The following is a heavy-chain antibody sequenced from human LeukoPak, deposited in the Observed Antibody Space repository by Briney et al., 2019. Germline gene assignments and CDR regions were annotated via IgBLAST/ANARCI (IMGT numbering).Heavy chain of an antibody. D-gene: IGHD3-10*01. J-gene: IGHJ4*02. V-gene: IGHV4-59*01. CDR2: IYYSGST. CDR3: ARHHYASGTHTPYYFDL. Sequence: PSETLSLTCTVSGVSISGYYWSWIRQPPGTGLEWIGYIYYSGSTNYNPSLKSRVTMSVDTSKSQFSLNLISVTAADTALYYCARHHYASGTHTPYYFDLWGQGTLVTVSS. CDR1: GVSISGYY.